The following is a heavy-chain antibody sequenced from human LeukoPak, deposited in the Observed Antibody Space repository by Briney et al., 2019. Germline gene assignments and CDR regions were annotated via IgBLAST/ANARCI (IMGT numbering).Heavy chain of an antibody. CDR3: ASARYFDF. CDR1: GFIFSDYW. Sequence: PGGSLRLSCAASGFIFSDYWMSWVRQAPGKGLEWVANIKQDGSEKYYVDSVKGRFTVSRDNAKNSLYLQMNSLRAEDTALYYCASARYFDFWGQGTLVTVSS. J-gene: IGHJ4*02. CDR2: IKQDGSEK. V-gene: IGHV3-7*01.